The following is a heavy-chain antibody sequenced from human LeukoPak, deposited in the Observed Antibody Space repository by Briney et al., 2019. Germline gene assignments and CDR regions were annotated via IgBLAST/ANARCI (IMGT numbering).Heavy chain of an antibody. CDR2: IYSGGST. CDR1: GFTVSSNY. V-gene: IGHV3-53*01. D-gene: IGHD2-2*01. CDR3: ARHAVPAAIFDY. Sequence: PGGSLRLSCAASGFTVSSNYMSWVRQAPGKGLEWVSVIYSGGSTYYADSVKGRFTISRDNSKNTLYLQMNSLRAEDTAVYYCARHAVPAAIFDYWGQGTLVTVSS. J-gene: IGHJ4*02.